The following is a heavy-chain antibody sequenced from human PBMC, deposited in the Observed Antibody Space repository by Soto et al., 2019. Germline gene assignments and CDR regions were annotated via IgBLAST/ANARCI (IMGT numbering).Heavy chain of an antibody. Sequence: SVKVSCKAPGGTFSSYAISWVRQAPGQGLEWMGGIIPIFGTANYAQKFQGRVTITADESTSTAYMELSSLRSEDTAVYYCAREGAVATIWYYYYGMDVWGQGTTVTVSS. CDR2: IIPIFGTA. V-gene: IGHV1-69*13. J-gene: IGHJ6*02. CDR3: AREGAVATIWYYYYGMDV. CDR1: GGTFSSYA. D-gene: IGHD5-12*01.